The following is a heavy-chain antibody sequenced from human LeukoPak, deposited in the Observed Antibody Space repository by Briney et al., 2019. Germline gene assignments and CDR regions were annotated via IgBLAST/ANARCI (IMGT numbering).Heavy chain of an antibody. CDR1: GFTFNDYY. D-gene: IGHD3-10*01. CDR3: SRDFYGSGSSIIDY. CDR2: ISSSSSYT. V-gene: IGHV3-11*05. J-gene: IGHJ4*02. Sequence: GGSLRLSCAASGFTFNDYYMSWIRHAPGKGLEWVSYISSSSSYTNYADSVKGRFTISRDNAKNSLYLQMNSLRAEDTAVYYCSRDFYGSGSSIIDYWGQGTLVTVSS.